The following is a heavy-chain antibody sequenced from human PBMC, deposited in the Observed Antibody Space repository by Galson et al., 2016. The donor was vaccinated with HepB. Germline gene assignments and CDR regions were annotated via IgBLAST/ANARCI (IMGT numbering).Heavy chain of an antibody. CDR1: GDSVSSNSAA. J-gene: IGHJ4*02. CDR3: VEGFSLRN. Sequence: CAISGDSVSSNSAAWNWIRQSSSRGLEWLGRTYFRSKWYSDYGVAVNGRITISPDTAKNQFSLHLTSVTPDDTGIYYCVEGFSLRNWGQGTLVTVSS. CDR2: TYFRSKWYS. V-gene: IGHV6-1*01.